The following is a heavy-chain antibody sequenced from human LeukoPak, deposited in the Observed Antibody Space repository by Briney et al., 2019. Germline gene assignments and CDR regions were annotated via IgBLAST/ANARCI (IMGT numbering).Heavy chain of an antibody. CDR3: AKGRYYYDSSDAFEI. V-gene: IGHV3-23*01. Sequence: GGSLRLSCAASGFTFNSYAMSWVRQAPGKGLEWVSATSGSGGSTYYADSVKGRFTISRDNSKNTLYLQMNSLRAEDTAVYHCAKGRYYYDSSDAFEIWGQGTMVTVSS. CDR1: GFTFNSYA. J-gene: IGHJ3*02. D-gene: IGHD3-22*01. CDR2: TSGSGGST.